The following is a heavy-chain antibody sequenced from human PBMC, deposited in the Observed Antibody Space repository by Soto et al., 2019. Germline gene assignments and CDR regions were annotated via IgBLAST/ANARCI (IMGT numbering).Heavy chain of an antibody. J-gene: IGHJ6*03. D-gene: IGHD2-2*01. CDR3: ARTGALAVPAAMQYYYYMDV. CDR1: GGSISSYY. CDR2: IYYSGST. V-gene: IGHV4-59*01. Sequence: QVQLQESGPGLVKPSETLSLTCTVSGGSISSYYWGWIRQPPGKGLEWIGYIYYSGSTNYNPSLSSRVTISVDTSENPFSLKLSSVTAADTAVYYCARTGALAVPAAMQYYYYMDVWGNGTTVTVSS.